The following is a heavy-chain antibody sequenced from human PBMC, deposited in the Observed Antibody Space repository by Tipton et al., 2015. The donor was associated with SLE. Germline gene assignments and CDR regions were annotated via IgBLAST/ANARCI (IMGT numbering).Heavy chain of an antibody. CDR1: GFTFSDYY. V-gene: IGHV3-11*01. CDR2: ISTSGSHI. D-gene: IGHD3-16*01. CDR3: AGGPWPNYYYYYMDV. Sequence: SLRLSCAASGFTFSDYYMNWIRQAPGKGLEWVAYISTSGSHIYYADSVKGRFTISKDNAKNSLFLHMNSLRAEDTAVYYCAGGPWPNYYYYYMDVWGKGTTVTVSS. J-gene: IGHJ6*03.